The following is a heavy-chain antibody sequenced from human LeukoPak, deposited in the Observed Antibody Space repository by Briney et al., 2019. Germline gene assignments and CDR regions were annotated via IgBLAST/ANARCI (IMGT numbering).Heavy chain of an antibody. CDR2: INPNSGGT. CDR3: ARDLGSLVVPAATPDH. D-gene: IGHD2-2*01. V-gene: IGHV1-2*02. Sequence: GASVKVSCKASGYTFTGYYMHWVRQAPGQGLEWMGWINPNSGGTNYAQKFQGRVTMTRDTSISTAYMELSRLRSDDTAVYYCARDLGSLVVPAATPDHWGQGTLVTVSS. CDR1: GYTFTGYY. J-gene: IGHJ4*02.